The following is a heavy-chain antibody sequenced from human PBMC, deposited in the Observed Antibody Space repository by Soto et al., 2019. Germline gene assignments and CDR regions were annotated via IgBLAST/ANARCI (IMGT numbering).Heavy chain of an antibody. CDR3: AREENCSDGICYTEFFKR. CDR2: VNPSGGST. Sequence: ASVKVSCKASGYIFTAYSMHWVRQAPGQGLEWMGVVNPSGGSTNYAQKFQGRITMTRDTSTSTVYMDLSSLTSEDTAVYYCAREENCSDGICYTEFFKRWGQGTLVTVS. J-gene: IGHJ1*01. D-gene: IGHD2-15*01. CDR1: GYIFTAYS. V-gene: IGHV1-46*01.